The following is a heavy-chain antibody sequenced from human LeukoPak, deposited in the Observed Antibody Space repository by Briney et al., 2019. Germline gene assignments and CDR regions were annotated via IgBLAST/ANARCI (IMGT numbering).Heavy chain of an antibody. CDR2: ISSNGGST. Sequence: PGGSLRLSCAASGFTFSGYPMHWVRQAPGKGLEYVSAISSNGGSTYYANSVKGRFTISRDNSKNTLYLQMGSLRAEDMAVYYCARDGTKVTTGSYFDYWGQGTLVTVSS. D-gene: IGHD4-17*01. V-gene: IGHV3-64*01. J-gene: IGHJ4*02. CDR1: GFTFSGYP. CDR3: ARDGTKVTTGSYFDY.